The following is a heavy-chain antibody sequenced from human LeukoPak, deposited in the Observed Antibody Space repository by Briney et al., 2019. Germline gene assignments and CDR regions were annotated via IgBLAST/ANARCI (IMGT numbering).Heavy chain of an antibody. D-gene: IGHD3-10*01. CDR2: ISAYNGNT. J-gene: IGHJ3*02. CDR1: GYTFTSYG. Sequence: GASVKVSCKASGYTFTSYGISWVRQAPGQGLEWMGWISAYNGNTNYAQKLQGRVTMTTDTSTSTAYMELRSLRSDDTAVYYCARILWFGEFAQAFDIWGQGTMVTVSS. V-gene: IGHV1-18*01. CDR3: ARILWFGEFAQAFDI.